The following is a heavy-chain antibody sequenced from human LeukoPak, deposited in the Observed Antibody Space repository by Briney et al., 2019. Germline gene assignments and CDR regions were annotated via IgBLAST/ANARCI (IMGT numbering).Heavy chain of an antibody. Sequence: GGSLRLSCAASGFTVSSNYMSWVRQAPGKGLEWVSVIYSGGSTYYADSVKGRFTISRDNSKNTLYLQMNSLRAEDTAVYYCARDRRYYDFWSGYYRFHWYFDLWGRGTLVTVSS. J-gene: IGHJ2*01. CDR2: IYSGGST. V-gene: IGHV3-53*01. D-gene: IGHD3-3*01. CDR1: GFTVSSNY. CDR3: ARDRRYYDFWSGYYRFHWYFDL.